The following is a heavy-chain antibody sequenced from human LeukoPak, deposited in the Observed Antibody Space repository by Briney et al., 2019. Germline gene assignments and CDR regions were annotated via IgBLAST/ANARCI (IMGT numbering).Heavy chain of an antibody. Sequence: GGSLKLSCEASGYTFSSYAMRWVRQAPGQGLEWVSAISGSSGSTYYADAVKGRFTISRDNSKNTLYLQMNSLRAEDTAVYYHAKAASTVALYYDFCMDVGCQGTTVTVS. J-gene: IGHJ6*02. V-gene: IGHV3-23*01. CDR2: ISGSSGST. CDR1: GYTFSSYA. CDR3: AKAASTVALYYDFCMDV. D-gene: IGHD4-17*01.